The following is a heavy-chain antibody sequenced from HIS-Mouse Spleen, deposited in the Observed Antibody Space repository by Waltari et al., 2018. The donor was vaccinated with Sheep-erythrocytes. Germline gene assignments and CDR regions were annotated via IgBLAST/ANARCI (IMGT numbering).Heavy chain of an antibody. CDR3: ARLYYYDSSGYYFDY. Sequence: QLQLQESGPGLVKPSETLSLTCTVSGGSISSSSYYWGWIRQPPGKGLEWFGSIYYSGSTHYNPSLKVRVTKAVDTSRSQFSLKLSSVTAADTAVYYCARLYYYDSSGYYFDYWGQGTLVTVSS. J-gene: IGHJ4*02. V-gene: IGHV4-39*01. CDR2: IYYSGST. CDR1: GGSISSSSYY. D-gene: IGHD3-22*01.